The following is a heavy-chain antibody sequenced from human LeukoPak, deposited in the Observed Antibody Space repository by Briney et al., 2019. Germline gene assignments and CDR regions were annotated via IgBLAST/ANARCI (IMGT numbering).Heavy chain of an antibody. D-gene: IGHD3-3*01. V-gene: IGHV4-61*02. CDR3: ARDPDSDFWSGYFDY. J-gene: IGHJ4*02. CDR2: IYTSGST. CDR1: GGSISSGSYY. Sequence: PSQTLSLTCTVSGGSISSGSYYWSWIRQPAGKGLEWIGRIYTSGSTNYNPSLKSRVTISVDTSKNQFSLKLSSVTAADTAVYYCARDPDSDFWSGYFDYWGQGTLVTVSS.